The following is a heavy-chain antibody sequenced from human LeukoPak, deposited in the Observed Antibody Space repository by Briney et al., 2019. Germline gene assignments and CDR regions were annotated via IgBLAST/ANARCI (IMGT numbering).Heavy chain of an antibody. CDR2: INHSGST. CDR3: VDSSGSYYFDY. D-gene: IGHD3-22*01. CDR1: GGSFSGYY. Sequence: SETLSLTCAVYGGSFSGYYWSWIRQPPGKGLEWIGEINHSGSTNYNPSLKSRVTISVDTSKNQFSLKLSSVTAADTAVYYCVDSSGSYYFDYWGQGTLVTVSS. J-gene: IGHJ4*02. V-gene: IGHV4-34*01.